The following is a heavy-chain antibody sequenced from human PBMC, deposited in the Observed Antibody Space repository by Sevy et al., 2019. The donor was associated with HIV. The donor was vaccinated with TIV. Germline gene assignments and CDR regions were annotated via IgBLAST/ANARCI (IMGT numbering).Heavy chain of an antibody. CDR2: ISGSGGST. J-gene: IGHJ4*02. D-gene: IGHD2-15*01. CDR3: AKDGGRVVVAATTFDY. Sequence: GGSLRLSCAASGFTFSSYAMSWVRQAPGKGLEWVSAISGSGGSTYYADSVKGRFTISRDNSKNTLYLQMNSLRAEDTAVYYCAKDGGRVVVAATTFDYWGQGTLVTVSS. V-gene: IGHV3-23*01. CDR1: GFTFSSYA.